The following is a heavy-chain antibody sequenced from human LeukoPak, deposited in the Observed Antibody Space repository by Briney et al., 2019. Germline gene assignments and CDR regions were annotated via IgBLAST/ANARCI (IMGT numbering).Heavy chain of an antibody. CDR3: AWVDTAAYAFVF. D-gene: IGHD5-18*01. CDR2: IYYSGST. Sequence: SETLSPTCTVSGGSISSYYWSWIRQPPGKGLEWIGYIYYSGSTNYNPSLKSRVTISVDTSKNQFSLKLSSVTAADTAVYYCAWVDTAAYAFVFWGQGTMVTVSS. V-gene: IGHV4-59*01. J-gene: IGHJ3*01. CDR1: GGSISSYY.